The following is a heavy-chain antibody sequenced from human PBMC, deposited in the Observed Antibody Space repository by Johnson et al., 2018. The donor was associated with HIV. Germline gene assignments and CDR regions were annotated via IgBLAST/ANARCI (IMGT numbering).Heavy chain of an antibody. J-gene: IGHJ3*02. V-gene: IGHV3-7*01. CDR3: ARVRGGTGHGAFDI. Sequence: VQLVESGGGLVQPGGSLRLSCAASRITFSRYWMTWFRQAPGKGMEWVANIKQEGSEKSYVDSVKGRCTISRDNAKNSLYLQMNSLRAEDTAVYYCARVRGGTGHGAFDIWGQGTMVTVSS. CDR1: RITFSRYW. CDR2: IKQEGSEK.